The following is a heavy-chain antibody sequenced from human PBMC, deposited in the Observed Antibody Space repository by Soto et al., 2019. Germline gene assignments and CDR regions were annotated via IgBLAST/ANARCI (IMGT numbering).Heavy chain of an antibody. D-gene: IGHD2-21*01. Sequence: ASVKVSCKASGGNFSSYAISWVRQAPGQGLEWMGWINTGNGNIKYSQKFQGRVTITRDTSAHTASMELSSLTSEDTAVYYCARDHAYLDYWGQGTLVTVSS. V-gene: IGHV1-3*04. J-gene: IGHJ4*02. CDR3: ARDHAYLDY. CDR1: GGNFSSYA. CDR2: INTGNGNI.